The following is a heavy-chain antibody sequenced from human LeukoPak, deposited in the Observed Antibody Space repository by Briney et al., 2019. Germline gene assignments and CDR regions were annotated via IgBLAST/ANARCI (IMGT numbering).Heavy chain of an antibody. CDR1: GYTFTAYY. D-gene: IGHD1-1*01. CDR2: INPDSGGT. J-gene: IGHJ4*02. Sequence: ASVKVSCKASGYTFTAYYMHWVRQAPGQGLEWMGWINPDSGGTNYAQKFQGRVTMTRDTSINTAYMELSRLSSDDTAVYYCARSSGTYPDFDSWGQGTLVTVSS. CDR3: ARSSGTYPDFDS. V-gene: IGHV1-2*02.